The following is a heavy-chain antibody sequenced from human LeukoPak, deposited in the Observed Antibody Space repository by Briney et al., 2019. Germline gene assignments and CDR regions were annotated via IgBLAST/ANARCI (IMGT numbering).Heavy chain of an antibody. CDR2: VYYSGST. V-gene: IGHV4-59*08. CDR3: ARFYGDYLGAFDI. D-gene: IGHD4-17*01. Sequence: PSETLSLTCTVSGGSISNYYWSWIRQPPGKGLESIGHVYYSGSTDYNPSLKSRLTISVDNSMNQFSLKLSSVTAADTAVYYCARFYGDYLGAFDIWGQGTMVTVSS. CDR1: GGSISNYY. J-gene: IGHJ3*02.